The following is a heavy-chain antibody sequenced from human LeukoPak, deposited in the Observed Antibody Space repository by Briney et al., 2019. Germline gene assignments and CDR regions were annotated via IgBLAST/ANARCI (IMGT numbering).Heavy chain of an antibody. Sequence: GESLKISCKGSGFNFTAYWIAWVRQMPGKGLEWMGISHPINSDTKYSPSFQGQVTISADKSSSTAYLRWNSLKASDTAMYYCARHQYYYDSSGNYGWFDSWGQGTLVTVSS. V-gene: IGHV5-51*01. D-gene: IGHD3-22*01. CDR2: SHPINSDT. CDR1: GFNFTAYW. CDR3: ARHQYYYDSSGNYGWFDS. J-gene: IGHJ5*01.